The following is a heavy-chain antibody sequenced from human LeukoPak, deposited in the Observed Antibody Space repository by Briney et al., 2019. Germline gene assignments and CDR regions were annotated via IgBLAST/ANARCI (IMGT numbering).Heavy chain of an antibody. CDR3: AKWGFSDRSGANFHS. D-gene: IGHD3-22*01. J-gene: IGHJ4*02. CDR1: GFTFSSYA. V-gene: IGHV3-23*01. Sequence: GGSLRLSCAASGFTFSSYAMSWVRQAPGKGLEWVSAISGSGGSTYYADSVKGRFTISRDNSNNTLFLQVNSLRADDTAVYHCAKWGFSDRSGANFHSWGQGTLVTVPS. CDR2: ISGSGGST.